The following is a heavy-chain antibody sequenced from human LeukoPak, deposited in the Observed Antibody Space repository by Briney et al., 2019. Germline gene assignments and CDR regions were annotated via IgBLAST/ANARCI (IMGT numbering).Heavy chain of an antibody. CDR1: GGTFSSYA. Sequence: APVKVSCKASGGTFSSYAISWVGQAPGQGLEWMGRIIPILGIANYAQKFQGRVTITADKSTSTAYMELSSLRSEDTAVYYCARDPTSIFGVVIQAYFDYWGQGTLVTVSS. CDR2: IIPILGIA. CDR3: ARDPTSIFGVVIQAYFDY. V-gene: IGHV1-69*04. J-gene: IGHJ4*02. D-gene: IGHD3-3*01.